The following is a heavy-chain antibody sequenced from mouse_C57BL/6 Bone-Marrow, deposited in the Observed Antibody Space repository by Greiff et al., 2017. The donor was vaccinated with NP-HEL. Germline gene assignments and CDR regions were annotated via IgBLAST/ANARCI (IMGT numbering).Heavy chain of an antibody. V-gene: IGHV1-82*01. Sequence: VQLHQSGPELVKPGASVKISCKASGYAFSSSWMTWVKQRPGKGLEWIGRIYPGGGDTNYNGKFKGKATLTADTSSSTAYMQLSSLTSEDSAVYFCARRVYVSYFDYWGQGTTLTVSS. CDR1: GYAFSSSW. CDR2: IYPGGGDT. J-gene: IGHJ2*01. D-gene: IGHD1-1*01. CDR3: ARRVYVSYFDY.